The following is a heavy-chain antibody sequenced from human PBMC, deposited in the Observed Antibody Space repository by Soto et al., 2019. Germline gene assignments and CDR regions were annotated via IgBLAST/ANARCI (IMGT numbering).Heavy chain of an antibody. J-gene: IGHJ4*02. CDR1: GGSISSSNW. CDR2: IYHSGST. V-gene: IGHV4-4*02. D-gene: IGHD6-13*01. CDR3: ARLWAAGQDDPDFDY. Sequence: SETLSLTCAVSGGSISSSNWWSWVRQPPGKGLEWIGEIYHSGSTYYNPSLKSRVTISVDTSKNQFSLKLSSVTAADTAVYYCARLWAAGQDDPDFDYWGQGTLVTVSS.